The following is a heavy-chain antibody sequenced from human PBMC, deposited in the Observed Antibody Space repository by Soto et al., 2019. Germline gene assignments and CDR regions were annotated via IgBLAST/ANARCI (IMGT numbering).Heavy chain of an antibody. CDR1: GYTFTSYG. V-gene: IGHV1-18*01. D-gene: IGHD6-19*01. CDR2: ISAYNGNT. J-gene: IGHJ5*02. CDR3: ARDSSPVAGTGWVDP. Sequence: GASVKVSCKASGYTFTSYGISWVRQAPGQGLEWMGWISAYNGNTNYAQKLQGRVTMTTDTSTSTAYMELRSLRSDDAAVYYCARDSSPVAGTGWVDPWGQGTLVTVSS.